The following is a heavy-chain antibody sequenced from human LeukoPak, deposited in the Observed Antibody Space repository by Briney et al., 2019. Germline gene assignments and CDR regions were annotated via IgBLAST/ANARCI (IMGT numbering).Heavy chain of an antibody. CDR1: GFTFSSYE. J-gene: IGHJ6*03. Sequence: GGSLRLSCAASGFTFSSYEMNWVRQAPGKGLEWVSYISSSGSTIYYADSVKGRFTISRDNAKNSLYLQMNSLRAEDTAVYYCASLTAAAPYYSYYMDVWGKGTTVTVSS. CDR2: ISSSGSTI. D-gene: IGHD6-13*01. V-gene: IGHV3-48*03. CDR3: ASLTAAAPYYSYYMDV.